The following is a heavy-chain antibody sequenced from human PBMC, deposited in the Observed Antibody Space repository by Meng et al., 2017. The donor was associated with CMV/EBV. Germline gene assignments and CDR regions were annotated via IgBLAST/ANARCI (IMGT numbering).Heavy chain of an antibody. J-gene: IGHJ6*02. D-gene: IGHD2-15*01. CDR1: GYTFTSYG. V-gene: IGHV1-18*01. Sequence: ASVKVSCKASGYTFTSYGISWVRQAPGQGLEWMGWISAYNGNTNYAQKLQGRVTMTTDTSTSTAYMELRSLRSDDTAVYYCARQCEWGGGSCYGYYYYGMDVWGQGTTVTVSS. CDR3: ARQCEWGGGSCYGYYYYGMDV. CDR2: ISAYNGNT.